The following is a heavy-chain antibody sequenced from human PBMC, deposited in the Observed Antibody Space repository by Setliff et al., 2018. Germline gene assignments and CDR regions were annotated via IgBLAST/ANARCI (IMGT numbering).Heavy chain of an antibody. J-gene: IGHJ4*02. Sequence: SVKVSCKASGGTFSSYAISWVRQAPGQGLEWMGGIIPIFGTANYAQKFQGGVTITANESTSTAYMELSSLRSEDTAVYYCASSRDYNFWSGYYSPLDYWGQGTLVTVSS. CDR1: GGTFSSYA. D-gene: IGHD3-3*01. CDR2: IIPIFGTA. V-gene: IGHV1-69*13. CDR3: ASSRDYNFWSGYYSPLDY.